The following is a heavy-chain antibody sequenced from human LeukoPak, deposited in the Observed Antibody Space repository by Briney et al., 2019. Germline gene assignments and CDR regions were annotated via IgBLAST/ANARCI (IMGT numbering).Heavy chain of an antibody. J-gene: IGHJ4*02. D-gene: IGHD2-21*02. V-gene: IGHV3-53*01. CDR2: IYDSGTT. CDR3: ARGQRGVTAMFY. Sequence: GGSLRLSCATSGFTVSSNYMSWVRQAPGKGLEWVSVIYDSGTTYYADSVKGRFLIFRDTSKNTVDLQMNSLRVEDTAVYYCARGQRGVTAMFYWGQGTLVTVSS. CDR1: GFTVSSNY.